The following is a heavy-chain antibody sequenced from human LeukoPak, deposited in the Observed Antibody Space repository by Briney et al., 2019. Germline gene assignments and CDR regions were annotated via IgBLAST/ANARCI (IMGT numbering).Heavy chain of an antibody. CDR3: ARDPPVDEYCTNGVCYNLY. Sequence: GGSLRLSCAASGFTFSSYWMSWVRQAPGKGLEWVASIKQDGSEKYYVDSVKGRFTISRGNAKNSLYLQMNSLRAEDTAVYYCARDPPVDEYCTNGVCYNLYWGQGTLVTVSS. CDR1: GFTFSSYW. CDR2: IKQDGSEK. D-gene: IGHD2-8*01. V-gene: IGHV3-7*01. J-gene: IGHJ4*02.